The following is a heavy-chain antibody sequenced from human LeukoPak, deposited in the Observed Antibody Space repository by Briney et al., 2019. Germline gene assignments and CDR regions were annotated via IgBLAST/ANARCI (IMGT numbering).Heavy chain of an antibody. CDR2: ISNSGSTI. J-gene: IGHJ4*02. D-gene: IGHD2-21*02. V-gene: IGHV3-11*01. Sequence: GGSLRLSCAASGFTFTDYYMSWIRQAPGRGLEWLSYISNSGSTIDYADSVKGRFTISRDNAKNSLYLQMNSLRAEVTAVYYCARFRTWGDKAFDYWGQGTLVTVSS. CDR1: GFTFTDYY. CDR3: ARFRTWGDKAFDY.